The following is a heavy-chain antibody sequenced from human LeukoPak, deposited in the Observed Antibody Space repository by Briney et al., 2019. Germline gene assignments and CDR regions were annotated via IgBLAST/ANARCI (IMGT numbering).Heavy chain of an antibody. D-gene: IGHD6-6*01. J-gene: IGHJ4*02. CDR3: ARERNIAARHFVY. Sequence: PGGSLRLSCAASGFTFSSSAMSWVRQAPVKGLEWVSAISGSGGSTYYADSVGGRFTISRDNSKNTLFLQMDSLRDEDTAVYYCARERNIAARHFVYWGQGTLVTVSS. CDR1: GFTFSSSA. CDR2: ISGSGGST. V-gene: IGHV3-23*01.